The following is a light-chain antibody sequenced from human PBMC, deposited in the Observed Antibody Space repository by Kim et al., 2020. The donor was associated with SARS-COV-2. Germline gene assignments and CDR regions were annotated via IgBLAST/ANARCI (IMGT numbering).Light chain of an antibody. V-gene: IGLV3-1*01. CDR3: QAWDSSTWV. CDR2: QDS. CDR1: KLGDKY. J-gene: IGLJ3*02. Sequence: SYELTQPPSVSVFPGQTVSITCSGDKLGDKYACWYQQKPGQSTVLVIYQDSKRPSGIPERFSGSNSGNTATLTISGTQAMDEADYYCQAWDSSTWVFGGGTRMTV.